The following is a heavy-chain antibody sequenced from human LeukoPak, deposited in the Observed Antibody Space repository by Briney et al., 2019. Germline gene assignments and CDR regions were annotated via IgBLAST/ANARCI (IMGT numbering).Heavy chain of an antibody. Sequence: PGGSLRLSCAVSGFTFSSYSMNWVRQAPGKGLEWVSSISSSSSYIYYADSVKGRFTISRDNAKNSLYLQMNSLRAEDTAVYYCVRYCSSTSCLDMDDWGQGTTVTVSS. CDR1: GFTFSSYS. CDR2: ISSSSSYI. CDR3: VRYCSSTSCLDMDD. J-gene: IGHJ6*02. V-gene: IGHV3-21*01. D-gene: IGHD2-2*01.